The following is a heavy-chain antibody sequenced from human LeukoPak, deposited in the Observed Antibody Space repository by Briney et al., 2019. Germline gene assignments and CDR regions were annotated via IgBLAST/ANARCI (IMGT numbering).Heavy chain of an antibody. Sequence: KPGSSGKVSCKASGGTFSSYTISWGRQAPGQGLDLMGRIIPILGIANYAQKFQGRVTITADKSTSTAYMELSSLRSEDTAVYYCAREFDFWSGYLDYWGQGTLVTVSS. CDR1: GGTFSSYT. J-gene: IGHJ4*02. V-gene: IGHV1-69*04. D-gene: IGHD3-3*01. CDR3: AREFDFWSGYLDY. CDR2: IIPILGIA.